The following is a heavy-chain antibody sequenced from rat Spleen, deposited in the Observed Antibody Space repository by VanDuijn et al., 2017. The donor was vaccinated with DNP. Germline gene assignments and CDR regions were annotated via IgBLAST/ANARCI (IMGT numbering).Heavy chain of an antibody. J-gene: IGHJ2*01. CDR3: TRGGLYYFDY. D-gene: IGHD1-2*01. CDR1: GFSFRNYG. CDR2: IYTSGVST. Sequence: EVQLVESGGGLVQPGRSLKLSCTASGFSFRNYGMAWVRQTPTKGLEWVAAIYTSGVSTYYRDSVKGRSTISRDDAKSTLYLQMNSLRSEDTATYYCTRGGLYYFDYWGQGVMVTVSS. V-gene: IGHV5S13*01.